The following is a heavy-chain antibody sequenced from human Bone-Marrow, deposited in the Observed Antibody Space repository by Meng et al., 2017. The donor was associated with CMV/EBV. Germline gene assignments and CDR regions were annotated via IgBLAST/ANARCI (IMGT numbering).Heavy chain of an antibody. V-gene: IGHV1-2*02. J-gene: IGHJ5*02. CDR3: MRGAGAGGRDWLDP. Sequence: ASVKVSCKASGYTFTGYYMHWVRQAPGQVLEWMGWIIPIFGTANYAQKFQGRVTMTRDISTSTAYMELTSLSSEDTAVYYCMRGAGAGGRDWLDPWGQGTLVTVSS. CDR1: GYTFTGYY. CDR2: IIPIFGTA. D-gene: IGHD6-13*01.